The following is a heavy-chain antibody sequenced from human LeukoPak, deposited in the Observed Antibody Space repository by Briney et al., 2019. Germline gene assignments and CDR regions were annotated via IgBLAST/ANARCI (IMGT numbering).Heavy chain of an antibody. CDR3: ARGRGGPFDY. D-gene: IGHD3-16*01. CDR1: GFTIATYT. CDR2: ISLSGSYI. V-gene: IGHV3-21*01. J-gene: IGHJ4*02. Sequence: PGGSLRLSCAASGFTIATYTMNWVRQAPGKGLQWVSSISLSGSYIYYADSVKGRFTISRDNAKNSLFLQMNSLRAGDTAVYYCARGRGGPFDYWGQGTLVTVSS.